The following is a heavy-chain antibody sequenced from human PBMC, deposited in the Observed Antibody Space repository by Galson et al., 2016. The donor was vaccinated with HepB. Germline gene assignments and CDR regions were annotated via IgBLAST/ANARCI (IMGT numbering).Heavy chain of an antibody. CDR2: IDWGDDK. V-gene: IGHV2-70*01. CDR1: GFSLSTSGMC. CDR3: ARIKGRRDGYNFHNAFDI. D-gene: IGHD5-24*01. Sequence: PALVKPTQTLTLTCTFSGFSLSTSGMCVSWIRQPPGRALEWLALIDWGDDKYYSTSLKTRLTISKDTSKNQVVLTMTSMDPVDTATYYCARIKGRRDGYNFHNAFDIWGQGTMVTVSS. J-gene: IGHJ3*02.